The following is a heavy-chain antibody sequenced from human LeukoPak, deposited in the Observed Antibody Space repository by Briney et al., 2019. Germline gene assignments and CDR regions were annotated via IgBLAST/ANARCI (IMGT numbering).Heavy chain of an antibody. CDR2: IKEEGSEE. CDR3: VRDRSRCFY. CDR1: GFTFSSYW. J-gene: IGHJ4*02. Sequence: GGSLRLSCVASGFTFSSYWMSWVRQAPGKGLELVATIKEEGSEEYYVDAVRGRFTFSRDNAKNTLYLQMNSLRAEDTAVYYCVRDRSRCFYWGQGTLVTVSS. D-gene: IGHD4/OR15-4a*01. V-gene: IGHV3-7*01.